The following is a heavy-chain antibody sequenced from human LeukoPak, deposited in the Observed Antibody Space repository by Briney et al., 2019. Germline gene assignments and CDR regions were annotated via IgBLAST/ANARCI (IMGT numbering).Heavy chain of an antibody. Sequence: PSQTLSLTCTVSGDSMTSDNYYWSWIRQPAGKGLEWIGRIFASGTVSYNPSLKNRVTISVDTSKNQFSLSLNSVTAADTATYYCARVGHIGVGATGYYYYGMDVWGQGTTVTVSS. CDR2: IFASGTV. J-gene: IGHJ6*02. V-gene: IGHV4-61*02. CDR3: ARVGHIGVGATGYYYYGMDV. D-gene: IGHD1-26*01. CDR1: GDSMTSDNYY.